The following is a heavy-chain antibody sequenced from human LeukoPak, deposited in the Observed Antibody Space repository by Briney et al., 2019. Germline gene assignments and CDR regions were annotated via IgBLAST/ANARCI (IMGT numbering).Heavy chain of an antibody. CDR3: ARPAYGGGPDAFDI. CDR2: IYITGST. J-gene: IGHJ3*02. D-gene: IGHD4-23*01. CDR1: GGSISSYY. V-gene: IGHV4-4*07. Sequence: AWEPLSLTCTASGGSISSYYWRWIRQPAGKGVEGIGRIYITGSTNYNPSLKRRVTMSVDTSKNQFSLKLISLTAADTAVYYCARPAYGGGPDAFDIWGQGTMVTVSS.